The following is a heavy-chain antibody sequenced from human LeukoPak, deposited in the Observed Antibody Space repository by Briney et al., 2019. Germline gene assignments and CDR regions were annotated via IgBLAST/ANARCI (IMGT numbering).Heavy chain of an antibody. Sequence: PSETLSLTCTVSGGSISSYYWSWIRQPPGKGLEWIGYIYYSGSTNYNPSLKSRVTISVDTSKNQFSLKLSSVTAADTAVYYCARRDSSSWDFDYWGQGTLVTVSS. CDR3: ARRDSSSWDFDY. J-gene: IGHJ4*02. CDR1: GGSISSYY. CDR2: IYYSGST. V-gene: IGHV4-59*08. D-gene: IGHD6-13*01.